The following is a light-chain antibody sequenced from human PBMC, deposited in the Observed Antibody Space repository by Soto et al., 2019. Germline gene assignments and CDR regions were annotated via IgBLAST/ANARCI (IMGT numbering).Light chain of an antibody. J-gene: IGLJ1*01. CDR3: AAWDDSLSGHYV. CDR1: SSNIGSNY. Sequence: QSVLTQPPSASGTPGQRVTISCSGSSSNIGSNYVYWYQQLPGTAPKLLIYRNNQRPSGVPDRFSGSKSGTSASLAISGLRSGDEADYYCAAWDDSLSGHYVFGTGTKLTVL. V-gene: IGLV1-47*01. CDR2: RNN.